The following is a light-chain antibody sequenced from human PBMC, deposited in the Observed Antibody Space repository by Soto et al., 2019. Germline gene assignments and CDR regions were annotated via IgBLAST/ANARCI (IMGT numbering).Light chain of an antibody. CDR1: SSDVGTYNY. V-gene: IGLV2-11*01. J-gene: IGLJ3*02. CDR2: DVS. CDR3: AAWDDSLDWV. Sequence: QSALTQPRSVSGPPGQSVSISCSGTSSDVGTYNYVSWYQQHPGKAPKLMIYDVSKRPSGVPDRFSGSKSGNTASLTISGLQAEDEADYYCAAWDDSLDWVFGGGTKLTVL.